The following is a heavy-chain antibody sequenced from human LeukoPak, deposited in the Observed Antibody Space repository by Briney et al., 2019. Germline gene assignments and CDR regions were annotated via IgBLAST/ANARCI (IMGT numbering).Heavy chain of an antibody. J-gene: IGHJ4*02. CDR2: ISAYNGNT. CDR3: ARVPPTAYSSSSFDY. CDR1: GYTFTSYG. Sequence: ASVKVSCKASGYTFTSYGISWVRQAPGQGLEWMGWISAYNGNTNYAQKLRGRVTMTTDTSTSTAYMELRSLRSDDTAVYYCARVPPTAYSSSSFDYWGQGTLVTVSS. V-gene: IGHV1-18*01. D-gene: IGHD6-6*01.